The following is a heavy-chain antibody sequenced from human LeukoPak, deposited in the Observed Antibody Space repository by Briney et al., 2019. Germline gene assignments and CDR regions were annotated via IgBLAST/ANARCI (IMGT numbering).Heavy chain of an antibody. Sequence: SETLSLTCAVYGGSFSGYYWSWIRQPPGKGLEWIGEINHSGSTNYNPSLKSRVTISVDTSKNQFSLKLSSVTAADTAVYYCARAYSGSYYDGTRALGYWGQGTLVTVSS. CDR1: GGSFSGYY. D-gene: IGHD1-26*01. V-gene: IGHV4-34*01. CDR2: INHSGST. J-gene: IGHJ4*02. CDR3: ARAYSGSYYDGTRALGY.